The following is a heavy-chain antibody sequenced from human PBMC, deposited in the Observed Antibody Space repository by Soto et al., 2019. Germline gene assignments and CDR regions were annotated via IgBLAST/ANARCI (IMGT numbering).Heavy chain of an antibody. CDR2: LIPIFGTA. V-gene: IGHV1-69*01. J-gene: IGHJ6*02. CDR1: GGTFSSYA. Sequence: QVQLVQSGAEVKKPGSSVKVSCKASGGTFSSYAISWVRQAPGQGLEWMGGLIPIFGTANYAQKFQGRVTITADESTSTASMELSSLRSEDTAVYYCARDPSSSSWYANSYYYYGMDVWGQGTTVTVSS. CDR3: ARDPSSSSWYANSYYYYGMDV. D-gene: IGHD6-13*01.